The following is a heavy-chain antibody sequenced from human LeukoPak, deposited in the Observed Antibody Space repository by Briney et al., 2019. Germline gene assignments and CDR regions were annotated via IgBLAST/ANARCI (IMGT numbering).Heavy chain of an antibody. Sequence: PGGSLRLSCAASGITFSSYEMNWVRQAPGKGLEWVSYITSSGTTIYYADSVKGRFTISSDNAKNSLYLQMNSLRAEDTAVYYCARMSWLLDYWGQGTLVTVSS. D-gene: IGHD5-12*01. CDR2: ITSSGTTI. CDR3: ARMSWLLDY. J-gene: IGHJ4*02. CDR1: GITFSSYE. V-gene: IGHV3-48*03.